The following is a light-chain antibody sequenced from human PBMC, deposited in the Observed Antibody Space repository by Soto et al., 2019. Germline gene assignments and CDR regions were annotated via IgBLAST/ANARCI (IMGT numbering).Light chain of an antibody. J-gene: IGKJ4*01. Sequence: EIVLTQSPGTLSLSPGERGTLSCRASQSVSSNYLAWYQQEPGQAPRLLIYGASSRATGIPDRFSGSGSGTDFTLTISRLEPEDSAVYYCQQYGTSPLTFGGGTKVEIK. CDR3: QQYGTSPLT. CDR1: QSVSSNY. CDR2: GAS. V-gene: IGKV3-20*01.